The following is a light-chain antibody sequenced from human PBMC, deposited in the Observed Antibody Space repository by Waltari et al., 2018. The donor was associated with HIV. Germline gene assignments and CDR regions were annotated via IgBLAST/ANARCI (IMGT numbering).Light chain of an antibody. Sequence: HSVLTQPASVSGSPGQSITISCSGPTSDLSSLNFVSWYQQSPGRAPNLILFEVSSRPSGISDRFSGAKSGDTASLTISALRTEDEADYFCSSYSPRGSVVFGGGTKVTVL. V-gene: IGLV2-14*01. J-gene: IGLJ3*02. CDR2: EVS. CDR3: SSYSPRGSVV. CDR1: TSDLSSLNF.